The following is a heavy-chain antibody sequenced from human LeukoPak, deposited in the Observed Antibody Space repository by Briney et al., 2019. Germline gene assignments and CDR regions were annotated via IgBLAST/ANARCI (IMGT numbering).Heavy chain of an antibody. CDR3: ARDCELSH. J-gene: IGHJ4*02. V-gene: IGHV3-33*01. CDR1: GFTFSSYG. Sequence: EAGGSLRLSCAASGFTFSSYGMHWVRQAPGKGLEWVALIWYDGSSKHYADSVRGRFTISRDNSKNTLYLQMNSLRAEDTAVYYCARDCELSHWGQGTLVTVSS. D-gene: IGHD3-16*02. CDR2: IWYDGSSK.